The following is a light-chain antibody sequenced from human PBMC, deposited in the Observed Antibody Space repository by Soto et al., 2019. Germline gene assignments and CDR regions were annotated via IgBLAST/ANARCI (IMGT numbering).Light chain of an antibody. CDR1: SSDVGRYNY. Sequence: QSALTQPASVSGSPGQSITISCTGTSSDVGRYNYVSWYQQYPGRAPKLIIYEVTNRPSGVSDRFSGSKSGNVASLTISGLQAADEADYYCSSFAGSNNFPYVFGTGTKVTVL. CDR3: SSFAGSNNFPYV. CDR2: EVT. V-gene: IGLV2-14*01. J-gene: IGLJ1*01.